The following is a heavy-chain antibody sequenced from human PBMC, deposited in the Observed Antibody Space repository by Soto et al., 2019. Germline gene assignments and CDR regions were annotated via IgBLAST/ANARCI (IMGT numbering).Heavy chain of an antibody. J-gene: IGHJ4*02. V-gene: IGHV3-21*01. CDR3: ARGPTLYCSSTSCHLDY. CDR1: GFTFSSYS. CDR2: ISSSSSYI. Sequence: GGSLRLSCAASGFTFSSYSMKWVRQAPGKGLEWVSSISSSSSYIYYADSVKGRFTISRDNAKNSLYLQMNSLRAEDTAVYYCARGPTLYCSSTSCHLDYWGQGTLVTVSS. D-gene: IGHD2-2*01.